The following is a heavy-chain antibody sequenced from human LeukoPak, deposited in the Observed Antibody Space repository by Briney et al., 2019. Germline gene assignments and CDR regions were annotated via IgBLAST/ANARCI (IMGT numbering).Heavy chain of an antibody. Sequence: PSETLSLTCTVSGDSISSISHYWGWIRQPPGKGLEWIGSIFYGGNIYYNPSLKSRVTISIDTSRNQFSLKLSSVTAADTAVYYCASPSHCTSDSCRKYFDYWGQGTLVTVSS. D-gene: IGHD2-2*01. CDR3: ASPSHCTSDSCRKYFDY. CDR2: IFYGGNI. CDR1: GDSISSISHY. V-gene: IGHV4-39*01. J-gene: IGHJ4*02.